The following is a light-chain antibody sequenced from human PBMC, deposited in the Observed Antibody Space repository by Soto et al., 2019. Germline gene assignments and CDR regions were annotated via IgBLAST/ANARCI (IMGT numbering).Light chain of an antibody. J-gene: IGKJ2*01. CDR2: GAS. CDR1: QSVSSN. V-gene: IGKV3-15*01. CDR3: QQYNNWPRT. Sequence: EIVMTQSPATLSVSPGERATVSCRASQSVSSNLAWYHQKPGQAPRLLIYGASTRATGIPARFSGSGSGTEFTLTIGSLQSEDFAVYYCQQYNNWPRTFGQGTKLEIK.